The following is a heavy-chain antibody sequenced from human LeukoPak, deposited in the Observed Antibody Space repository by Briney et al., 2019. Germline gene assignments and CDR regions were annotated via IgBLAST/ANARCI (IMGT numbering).Heavy chain of an antibody. CDR2: IIPILGMS. CDR1: GPTFSSYA. D-gene: IGHD2-2*01. V-gene: IGHV1-69*04. CDR3: ARGPRPAAAYTYYSYYMDV. J-gene: IGHJ6*03. Sequence: SVKVSCKASGPTFSSYAISWVRQAPGQGLEWMGRIIPILGMSNYAQKFQGRVTITADRSTSTAYMELSSLGSEDTAVYYCARGPRPAAAYTYYSYYMDVWGKGTTVTVSS.